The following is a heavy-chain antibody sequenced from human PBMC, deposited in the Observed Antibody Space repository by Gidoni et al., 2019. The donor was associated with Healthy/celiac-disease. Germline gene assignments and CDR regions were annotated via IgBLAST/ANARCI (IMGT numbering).Heavy chain of an antibody. V-gene: IGHV1-69*01. J-gene: IGHJ4*02. D-gene: IGHD4-17*01. CDR3: ASGYYGIDY. Sequence: AQKFQGRVTITADESTSTAYMELSSLRSEDTAVYYCASGYYGIDYWGQGTLVTVSS.